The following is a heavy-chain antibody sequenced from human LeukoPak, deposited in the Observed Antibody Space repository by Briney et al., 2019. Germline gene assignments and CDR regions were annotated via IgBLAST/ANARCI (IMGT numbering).Heavy chain of an antibody. D-gene: IGHD3-22*01. CDR3: ARDRDDSSVLHYFDY. J-gene: IGHJ4*02. V-gene: IGHV3-66*02. Sequence: PGGSLRLSCAASGFTVEAHFMSRVRQAPGKGLEWVSVLYHGDRTYYADSVKGRFTISRDSSKNTLYLQMKSLRAEDTAVYYCARDRDDSSVLHYFDYWGQGTLVTVSS. CDR1: GFTVEAHF. CDR2: LYHGDRT.